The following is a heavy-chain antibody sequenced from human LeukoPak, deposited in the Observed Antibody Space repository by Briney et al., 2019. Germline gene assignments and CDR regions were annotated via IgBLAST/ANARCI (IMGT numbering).Heavy chain of an antibody. CDR3: ARGGSRYYYGMDV. V-gene: IGHV3-33*08. CDR1: GFTFSSYA. CDR2: IWYDGSNK. Sequence: PGGSLRLSCAASGFTFSSYAMHWVRQAPGKGLEWVAVIWYDGSNKYYADSVKGRFTISRDNSKNTLYLQMNSLRAEDTAVYYCARGGSRYYYGMDVWGQGTTVTVSS. D-gene: IGHD5-12*01. J-gene: IGHJ6*02.